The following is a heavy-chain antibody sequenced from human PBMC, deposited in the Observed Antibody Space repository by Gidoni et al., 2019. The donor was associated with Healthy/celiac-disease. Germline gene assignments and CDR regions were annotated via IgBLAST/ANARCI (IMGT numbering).Heavy chain of an antibody. CDR3: ARGHGPPKDGYNPGDY. J-gene: IGHJ4*02. Sequence: QVQLVQSGAEVKKPGASVKVSCKASGYTFTSYDINWLRQATGQGLEWMGWMNPNSGNTGYAQKFQGRVTMTRNTSISTAYMELSSLRSEDTAVYYCARGHGPPKDGYNPGDYWGQGTLVTVSS. CDR2: MNPNSGNT. CDR1: GYTFTSYD. D-gene: IGHD5-12*01. V-gene: IGHV1-8*01.